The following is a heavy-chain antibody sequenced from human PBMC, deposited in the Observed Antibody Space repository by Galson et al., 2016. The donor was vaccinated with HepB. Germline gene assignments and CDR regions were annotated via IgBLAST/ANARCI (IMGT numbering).Heavy chain of an antibody. CDR3: AKAVGGGSVSLTDY. CDR1: GFALRCAA. V-gene: IGHV3-30-3*01. D-gene: IGHD3-16*01. J-gene: IGHJ4*02. CDR2: ISSAGDSK. Sequence: SLTLACTASGFALRCAALHWVRQAPGRGSEWVAVISSAGDSKYFAGSVTARFTIARENSYNTLYWQMTSLRPDDTAVYYCAKAVGGGSVSLTDYWGQGTRVTGSS.